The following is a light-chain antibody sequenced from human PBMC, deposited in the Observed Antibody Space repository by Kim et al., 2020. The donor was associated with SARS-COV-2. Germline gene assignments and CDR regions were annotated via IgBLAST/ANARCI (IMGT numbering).Light chain of an antibody. CDR2: SND. Sequence: QPVLTQPPSASGTPGQEISISCSGTSSNVGGNSVSWYKQLPGQAPQLLIHSNDQRPSGVPDRFSASKSVTSASLAISGLQSEDEADYYCASWDDSLNGLVVFGGGTKVTV. CDR1: SSNVGGNS. J-gene: IGLJ2*01. CDR3: ASWDDSLNGLVV. V-gene: IGLV1-44*01.